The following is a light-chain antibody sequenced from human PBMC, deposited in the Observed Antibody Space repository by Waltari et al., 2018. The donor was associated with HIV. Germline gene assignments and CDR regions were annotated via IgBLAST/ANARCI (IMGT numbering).Light chain of an antibody. CDR3: QQYKDWPPWT. Sequence: TVMTQSPGTLSVSPGERATLSCRASQSGSNNLAWYQQKPGEAPRLLIYDASDRATGVPARFSGSGSGTEFTLTISSLQSEDFAVYFCQQYKDWPPWTFGQGTKVEMK. J-gene: IGKJ1*01. CDR1: QSGSNN. CDR2: DAS. V-gene: IGKV3-15*01.